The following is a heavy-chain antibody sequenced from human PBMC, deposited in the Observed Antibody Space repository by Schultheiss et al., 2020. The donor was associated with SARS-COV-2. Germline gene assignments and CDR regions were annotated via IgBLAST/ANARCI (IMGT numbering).Heavy chain of an antibody. CDR3: ASRVYSSSWRDLYYYYGMDV. CDR2: IFYSGNT. Sequence: SETLSLTCTVSGGSISTSTYFWGWFRQPPGKALEWIGSIFYSGNTYYNPSLKSRVTISVETSKNQFSLKVRSVTAADTAVYYCASRVYSSSWRDLYYYYGMDVWGQGTTVTVSS. D-gene: IGHD6-13*01. J-gene: IGHJ6*02. V-gene: IGHV4-39*01. CDR1: GGSISTSTYF.